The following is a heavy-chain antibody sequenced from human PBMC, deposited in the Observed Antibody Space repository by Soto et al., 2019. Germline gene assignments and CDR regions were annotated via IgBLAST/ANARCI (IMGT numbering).Heavy chain of an antibody. CDR2: MNPNSGNT. J-gene: IGHJ5*02. CDR3: ARDHRHNWNDEGGFDP. CDR1: GYTFRDYD. D-gene: IGHD1-20*01. Sequence: QVRLVQSGAEVKQPGASVKVSCKASGYTFRDYDINWVRHATGQGLEWMGWMNPNSGNTGYAQNFQGRVFMTRKTSIVTAYMELSDLRSEDTAIYYCARDHRHNWNDEGGFDPLGQGTLVTVSS. V-gene: IGHV1-8*02.